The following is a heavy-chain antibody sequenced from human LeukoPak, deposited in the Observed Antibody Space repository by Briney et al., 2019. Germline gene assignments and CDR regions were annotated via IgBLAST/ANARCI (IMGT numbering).Heavy chain of an antibody. V-gene: IGHV3-48*04. D-gene: IGHD6-13*01. J-gene: IGHJ6*03. CDR2: ISSSGSTI. CDR3: AREEGSSWYQTESYYYYMDV. Sequence: PGGSLRLSCAASGFTFSSYSMNWVRQAPGKGLEWVSYISSSGSTIYYADSVKGRFTISRDNAKNSLYLQMNSLRAEDTAVYYYAREEGSSWYQTESYYYYMDVWGKGTTVTISS. CDR1: GFTFSSYS.